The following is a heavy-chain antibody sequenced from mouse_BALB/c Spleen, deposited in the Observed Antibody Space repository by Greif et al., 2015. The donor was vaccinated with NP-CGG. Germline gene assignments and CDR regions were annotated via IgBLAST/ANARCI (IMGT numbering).Heavy chain of an antibody. CDR2: INPSNGGT. Sequence: VQLQQSGAELVKPGASVKLSCKASGYTFTSYYMYWVKQRPGQGLEWIGEINPSNGGTNFNEKFKSKATLTVDKSSSTAYMQLSSLTSEDSAVYYCTRGNEYYAMDYWGQGTSVTVSS. CDR1: GYTFTSYY. V-gene: IGHV1S81*02. CDR3: TRGNEYYAMDY. J-gene: IGHJ4*01.